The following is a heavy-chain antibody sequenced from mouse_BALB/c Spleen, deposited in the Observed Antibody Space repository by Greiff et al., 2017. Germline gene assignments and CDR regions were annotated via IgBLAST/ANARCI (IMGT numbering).Heavy chain of an antibody. J-gene: IGHJ2*01. CDR1: GYTFTSYW. V-gene: IGHV1-7*01. CDR2: INPSTGYT. Sequence: QVQLQQSGAELAKPGASVKMSCKASGYTFTSYWMHWVKQRPGQGLEWIGYINPSTGYTEYNQKFKDKATLTADKSSSTAYMQLSSLTSEDSAVYYCARKRYDEVDYWGQGTTLTVSS. D-gene: IGHD2-14*01. CDR3: ARKRYDEVDY.